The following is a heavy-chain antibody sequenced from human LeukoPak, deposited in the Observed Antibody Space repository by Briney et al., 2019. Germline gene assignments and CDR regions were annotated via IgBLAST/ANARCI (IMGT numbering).Heavy chain of an antibody. J-gene: IGHJ4*02. CDR2: INHSGSS. CDR1: GGSFSGYY. Sequence: SETLSLTCAVYGGSFSGYYWSWIRQPPGKGLEWIGEINHSGSSNYNPSLKSRVTISVDTSKNQFSLKLSSVTAADTAVYYCASRSSIWSGYQDTLYYFDSWGQGTLVTVSS. CDR3: ASRSSIWSGYQDTLYYFDS. D-gene: IGHD3-3*01. V-gene: IGHV4-34*01.